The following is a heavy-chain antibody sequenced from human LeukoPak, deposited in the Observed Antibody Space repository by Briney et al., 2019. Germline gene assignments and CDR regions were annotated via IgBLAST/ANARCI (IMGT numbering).Heavy chain of an antibody. Sequence: VSVKVSCKASGYMFTNYGISWVRQAPGQGLEWMGWISPYNGKTNYAQKLQGRVTMTTDTSTSTAYMELRSLRSDDTAVCYCARESYCSSTSCYSDHYYYGMDVWGQGTTVTVSS. D-gene: IGHD2-2*01. V-gene: IGHV1-18*01. CDR3: ARESYCSSTSCYSDHYYYGMDV. J-gene: IGHJ6*02. CDR2: ISPYNGKT. CDR1: GYMFTNYG.